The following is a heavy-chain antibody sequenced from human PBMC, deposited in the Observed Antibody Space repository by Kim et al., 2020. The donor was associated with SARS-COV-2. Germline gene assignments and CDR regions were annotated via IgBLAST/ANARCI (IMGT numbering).Heavy chain of an antibody. CDR2: INHSGST. CDR1: GGSFSGYY. Sequence: SETLSLTCAVYGGSFSGYYWSWIRQPPGKGLEWIGEINHSGSTNYNPSLKSRVTISVDTSKNQFSLKLSSVTAADTAVYYCARGLSVAVAGTGLYYGMAV. CDR3: ARGLSVAVAGTGLYYGMAV. D-gene: IGHD6-19*01. V-gene: IGHV4-34*01. J-gene: IGHJ6*01.